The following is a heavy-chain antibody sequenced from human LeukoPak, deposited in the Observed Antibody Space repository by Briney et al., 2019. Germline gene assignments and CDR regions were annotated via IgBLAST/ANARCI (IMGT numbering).Heavy chain of an antibody. J-gene: IGHJ3*02. CDR3: ARHREYYYDSSGYYPDAFDI. CDR2: IYPGDSDT. D-gene: IGHD3-22*01. Sequence: GESLKISCKHSEYSFPNYCIGWVRQMPGKGLEWMGIIYPGDSDTRYSPSFQGQVTISADKSISTAYLQWSSLKASDTAMYYCARHREYYYDSSGYYPDAFDIWGQGTMVTVSS. V-gene: IGHV5-51*01. CDR1: EYSFPNYC.